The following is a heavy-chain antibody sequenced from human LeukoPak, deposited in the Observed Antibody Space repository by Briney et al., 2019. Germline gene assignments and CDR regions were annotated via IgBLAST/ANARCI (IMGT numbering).Heavy chain of an antibody. D-gene: IGHD1-7*01. CDR3: ARCITGTTSWDAFDI. J-gene: IGHJ3*02. Sequence: KPSETLSLTCTVSGGSISSGSYYWSWIRQPAGKGLEWIGRIYTSGSTNYNPSLKSRVTISVDTSKNQFSLKLSSVTAADTAVYYCARCITGTTSWDAFDIWGQGTMVTVSS. V-gene: IGHV4-61*02. CDR2: IYTSGST. CDR1: GGSISSGSYY.